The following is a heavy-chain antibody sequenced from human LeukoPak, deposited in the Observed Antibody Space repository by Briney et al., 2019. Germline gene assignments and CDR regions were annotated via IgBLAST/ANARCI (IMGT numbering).Heavy chain of an antibody. V-gene: IGHV1-3*01. D-gene: IGHD6-19*01. Sequence: ASVKVSCKASGYTFTSYAIHWVRQAPGQRLEWMGWINAGNANTKYSQKFQDKVTITRDTSATTAYMELSSLISEDTAVYYCARGGSGWYYFDSWGQGTLVTVSS. CDR1: GYTFTSYA. J-gene: IGHJ4*02. CDR3: ARGGSGWYYFDS. CDR2: INAGNANT.